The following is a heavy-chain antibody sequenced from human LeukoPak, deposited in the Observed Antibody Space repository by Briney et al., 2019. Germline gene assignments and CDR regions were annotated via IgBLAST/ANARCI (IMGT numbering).Heavy chain of an antibody. J-gene: IGHJ4*02. CDR1: GGSFSGYY. Sequence: SETLSLTCAVSGGSFSGYYWSWTRQPPGKGLEWIGEINHSGSTNYNPSLKSRVTISVDTSKNQFSLKLSSVTAADTAVYYCARVGRIERDYFDYWGQGTLVTVSS. V-gene: IGHV4-34*01. CDR2: INHSGST. D-gene: IGHD1-26*01. CDR3: ARVGRIERDYFDY.